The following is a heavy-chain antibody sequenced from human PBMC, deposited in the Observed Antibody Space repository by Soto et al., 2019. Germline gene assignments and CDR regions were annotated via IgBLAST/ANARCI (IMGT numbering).Heavy chain of an antibody. CDR1: GGSISSYY. J-gene: IGHJ4*02. Sequence: QVQLQESGTGLVKPSETLSLTCTVSGGSISSYYWSWIRQPPGKGLEWIGYIYYSGSTSYNPSLKSRVTISVYTAKNQFSLKLSSVTAADTAVYLCARRHGPFDFWGQGTLVTVSS. CDR3: ARRHGPFDF. V-gene: IGHV4-59*01. CDR2: IYYSGST.